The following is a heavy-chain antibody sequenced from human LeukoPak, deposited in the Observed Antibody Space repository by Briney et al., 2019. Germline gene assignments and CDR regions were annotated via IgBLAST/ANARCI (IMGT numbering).Heavy chain of an antibody. CDR3: AKSIAVSGASDY. CDR2: ISSSGTYI. CDR1: GFTFISYT. D-gene: IGHD6-19*01. Sequence: PRGSLRLSCAASGFTFISYTMHWVRQPPGKGLEWVSSISSSGTYIYYADSVKGRFTISRDNAKNSLHLQMNSLRGEDTAVYYCAKSIAVSGASDYWGQGTVVSVSS. J-gene: IGHJ4*02. V-gene: IGHV3-21*01.